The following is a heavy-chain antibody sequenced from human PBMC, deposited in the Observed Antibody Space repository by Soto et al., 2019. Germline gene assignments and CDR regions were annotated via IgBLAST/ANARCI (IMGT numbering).Heavy chain of an antibody. V-gene: IGHV4-59*08. CDR2: IYYSGST. Sequence: QVQLQESGPGLVKPSETLSLTCTVAGGSISSYYWSWIRQPPGKGLEWIGYIYYSGSTNYNPSLKSRVTISVDTSKHQLSLKLSSVTAADTAVYYCARRYGDSFDYWGQGTLVTVSS. CDR3: ARRYGDSFDY. CDR1: GGSISSYY. D-gene: IGHD3-10*01. J-gene: IGHJ4*02.